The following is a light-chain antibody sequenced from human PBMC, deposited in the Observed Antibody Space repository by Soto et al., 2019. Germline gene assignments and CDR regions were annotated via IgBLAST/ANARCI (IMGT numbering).Light chain of an antibody. Sequence: VLTQPLSASVTPGQRVTISCSGSSSNIGSNTVTLCQHLPGKAAKILIYTNNARPSGVPDRFSASKSGTSASLAISGLQYEDEDDYHCAAWDDRLXGYVFGSGTKVX. CDR3: AAWDDRLXGYV. CDR1: SSNIGSNT. CDR2: TNN. V-gene: IGLV1-44*01. J-gene: IGLJ1*01.